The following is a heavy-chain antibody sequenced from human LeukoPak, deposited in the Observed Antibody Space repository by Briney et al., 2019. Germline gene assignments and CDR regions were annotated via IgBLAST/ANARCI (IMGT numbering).Heavy chain of an antibody. V-gene: IGHV3-11*01. D-gene: IGHD5-18*01. J-gene: IGHJ4*02. CDR1: GFTFSAHY. Sequence: PGGSLRLSCAASGFTFSAHYMSWIRLAPGKGPEWVSYIDSSGRALYYADSVKGRFTISRDNAKNSLFLQMDSLRAEDTAVYFCTRDPDTSSKVDFWGQGTLVTVSS. CDR2: IDSSGRAL. CDR3: TRDPDTSSKVDF.